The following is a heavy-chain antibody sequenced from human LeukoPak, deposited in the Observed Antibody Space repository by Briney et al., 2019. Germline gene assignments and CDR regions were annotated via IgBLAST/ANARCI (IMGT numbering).Heavy chain of an antibody. CDR3: ARYVVYGSGKYYFDY. Sequence: SETLSLTCTVSGRSVSSTTYYWGWIRQPPGKGLEWIARINYSGSTYYNPSLKSRLTISVDTSENQFSLKLSSVTAADTAVYYCARYVVYGSGKYYFDYWGQGTLVTVSS. CDR2: INYSGST. CDR1: GRSVSSTTYY. D-gene: IGHD3-10*01. J-gene: IGHJ4*02. V-gene: IGHV4-39*01.